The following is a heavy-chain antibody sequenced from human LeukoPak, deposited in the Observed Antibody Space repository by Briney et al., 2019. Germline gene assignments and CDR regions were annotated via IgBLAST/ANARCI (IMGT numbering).Heavy chain of an antibody. CDR1: GFSFDDYA. CDR2: ISWNSDNI. Sequence: HPGGSLRLSCAASGFSFDDYAMHGVRHAPGKGLEWVSGISWNSDNIDSADSLKGRFTISRENSKNTLYLQMNSLRAEDTAVYYCARDSLHIGYGGNYPDYWGQGTLATVSS. CDR3: ARDSLHIGYGGNYPDY. J-gene: IGHJ4*02. D-gene: IGHD5-18*01. V-gene: IGHV3-9*01.